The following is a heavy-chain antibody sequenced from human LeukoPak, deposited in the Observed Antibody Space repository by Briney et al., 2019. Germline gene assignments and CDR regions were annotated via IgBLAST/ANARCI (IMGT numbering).Heavy chain of an antibody. CDR3: ARYSSSSGGPSYFLDY. Sequence: GGSLRLSCAASGFTLRNYWMHWVRQVRGRGVVWVSRISGDGSGTNYADSVKGRFTISGDNAKNTVYLQINNLRAEDTAVYFCARYSSSSGGPSYFLDYWGQGTLVTVSS. CDR1: GFTLRNYW. J-gene: IGHJ4*02. D-gene: IGHD6-6*01. V-gene: IGHV3-74*01. CDR2: ISGDGSGT.